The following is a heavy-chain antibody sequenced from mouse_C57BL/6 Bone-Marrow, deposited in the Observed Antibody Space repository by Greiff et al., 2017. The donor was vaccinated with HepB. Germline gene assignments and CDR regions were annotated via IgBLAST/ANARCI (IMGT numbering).Heavy chain of an antibody. CDR1: GFTFSSYA. J-gene: IGHJ2*01. Sequence: EVQRVESGGGLVKPGGSLKLSCAASGFTFSSYAMSWVRQTPEKRLEWVATISDGGSYTYYPDNVKGRFTISRDNAKNNLYLQMSHLKSEDTAMYYCTRRGTGMNFDYWGQGTTLTVSS. D-gene: IGHD4-1*01. CDR3: TRRGTGMNFDY. V-gene: IGHV5-4*01. CDR2: ISDGGSYT.